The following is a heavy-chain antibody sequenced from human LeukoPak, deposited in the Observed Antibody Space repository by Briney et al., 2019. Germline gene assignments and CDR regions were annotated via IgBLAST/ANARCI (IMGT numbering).Heavy chain of an antibody. V-gene: IGHV4-59*01. CDR2: IYYSGST. Sequence: SGTLSLTCTVSGGSISSYYWSWIRQPPGKGLEWIGYIYYSGSTNYNPSLKSRVTISVDTSKNQFSLKLSSVTAADTAVYYCARGVSRWYYDSSGYYIDYWGQGTLVTVSS. CDR1: GGSISSYY. J-gene: IGHJ4*02. D-gene: IGHD3-22*01. CDR3: ARGVSRWYYDSSGYYIDY.